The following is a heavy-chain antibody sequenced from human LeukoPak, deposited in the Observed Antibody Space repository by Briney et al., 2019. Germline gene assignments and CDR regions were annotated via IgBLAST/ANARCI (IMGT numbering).Heavy chain of an antibody. Sequence: PGGSLRLSCAASGFTFSDYCMSWVRQAPGKGLEWVANIKRDGSEKYYVDSVKGRFTISRDNAKNSLYLQMNSLRAEDTAVYYCATTVSRWFGELPFDYWGQGTLVTVSS. D-gene: IGHD3-10*01. CDR1: GFTFSDYC. J-gene: IGHJ4*02. V-gene: IGHV3-7*01. CDR3: ATTVSRWFGELPFDY. CDR2: IKRDGSEK.